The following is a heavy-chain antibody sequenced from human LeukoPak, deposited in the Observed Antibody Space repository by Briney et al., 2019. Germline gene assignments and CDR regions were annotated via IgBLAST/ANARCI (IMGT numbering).Heavy chain of an antibody. J-gene: IGHJ4*02. CDR2: IKQDGSEK. D-gene: IGHD4-23*01. Sequence: PGGSLRLSCATSEFTFSNYWMSWVRQAPGKGLEWVATIKQDGSEKYYVGSVMGRFTISRDNAKNSLFLQMNSLRVEDTAVYYCARDGRTTVVTWANDYWGQGTLVTVSS. V-gene: IGHV3-7*01. CDR1: EFTFSNYW. CDR3: ARDGRTTVVTWANDY.